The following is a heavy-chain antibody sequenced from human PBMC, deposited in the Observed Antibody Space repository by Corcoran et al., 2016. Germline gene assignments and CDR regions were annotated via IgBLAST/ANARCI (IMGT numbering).Heavy chain of an antibody. CDR2: IWDDGSNK. CDR3: ARDGSSWYHWFDP. CDR1: GFTFSSYG. Sequence: QVQLVESGGGVVQPGRSLRLSCAASGFTFSSYGMHWVRQAPGKGLEWVAVIWDDGSNKYYADSVKGRFTISRDNSKNTLYLQMNSLRAEDTAVYYFARDGSSWYHWFDPWGQGTLVTVSS. V-gene: IGHV3-33*01. D-gene: IGHD6-13*01. J-gene: IGHJ5*02.